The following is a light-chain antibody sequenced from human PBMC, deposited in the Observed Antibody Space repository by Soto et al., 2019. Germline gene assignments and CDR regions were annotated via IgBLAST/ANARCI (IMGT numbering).Light chain of an antibody. CDR3: QQYNNWPWT. Sequence: EIVLTQSPGTLSLSPGERASLSCRASQSVSNNYLAWYQQKPGQAPRLLIYGASSRATGIPDRFSGGGSGTDFTLTISSLQSEDFAVYYCQQYNNWPWTFGQGTKV. V-gene: IGKV3-20*01. CDR2: GAS. CDR1: QSVSNNY. J-gene: IGKJ1*01.